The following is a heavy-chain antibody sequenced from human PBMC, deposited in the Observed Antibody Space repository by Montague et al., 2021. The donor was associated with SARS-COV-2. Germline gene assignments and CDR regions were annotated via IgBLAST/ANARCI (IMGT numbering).Heavy chain of an antibody. CDR1: CGSISNYY. D-gene: IGHD3-22*01. J-gene: IGHJ6*02. Sequence: SETLSLTCTVSCGSISNYYWSWIRQPPGRGLEWIGYINYSGSTDYSPSLKSRVTISLDTSKNQFSLKVTSVTAADTAVYYCARGGGYYNYGLDVWGPGTTVTVSS. CDR2: INYSGST. V-gene: IGHV4-59*01. CDR3: ARGGGYYNYGLDV.